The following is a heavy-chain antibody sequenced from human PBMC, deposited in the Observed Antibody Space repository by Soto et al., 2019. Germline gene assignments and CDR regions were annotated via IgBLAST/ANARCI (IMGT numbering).Heavy chain of an antibody. J-gene: IGHJ6*03. CDR2: INPSGGTT. D-gene: IGHD2-15*01. Sequence: QVQLVQSGAEVKKPGASVKVSCKASGFSFTNYYVHWVRQAPGQGLEWMGIINPSGGTTNYAQKFQAKVTMPRDTSTSTVYMELSSLTSEDTAVYYWDRDVVEYCSGGPCPTPYYYMDVWGKWTTVTVSS. V-gene: IGHV1-46*01. CDR3: DRDVVEYCSGGPCPTPYYYMDV. CDR1: GFSFTNYY.